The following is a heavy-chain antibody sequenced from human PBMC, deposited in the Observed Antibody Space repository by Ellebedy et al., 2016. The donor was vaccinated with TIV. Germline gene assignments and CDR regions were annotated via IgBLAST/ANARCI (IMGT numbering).Heavy chain of an antibody. CDR3: VKPSEPAEYFHH. Sequence: GGSLRLSCAASGLTVSTNYMNWARQAPGKGLEWVSSIYSGDDTYYADSVKGRFFISRDNSENRLYLQMRSLKAEDTAVYYCVKPSEPAEYFHHWGQGTLVTVSS. CDR2: IYSGDDT. V-gene: IGHV3-66*04. CDR1: GLTVSTNY. D-gene: IGHD1-26*01. J-gene: IGHJ1*01.